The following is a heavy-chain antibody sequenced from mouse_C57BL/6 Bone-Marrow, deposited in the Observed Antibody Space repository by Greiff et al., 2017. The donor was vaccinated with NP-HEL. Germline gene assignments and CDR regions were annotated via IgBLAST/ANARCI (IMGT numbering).Heavy chain of an antibody. CDR1: GFTFSDYG. V-gene: IGHV5-17*01. D-gene: IGHD2-2*01. CDR2: ISSGSSTI. J-gene: IGHJ2*01. CDR3: ATREGYPYYFDY. Sequence: EVKLVESGGGLVKPGGSLKLSCAASGFTFSDYGMHWVRQAPEKGLEWVAYISSGSSTIYYADTVKGRFTISRDNAKNTLFLQMTSLRSEDTAMYYCATREGYPYYFDYWGQGTTLTVSS.